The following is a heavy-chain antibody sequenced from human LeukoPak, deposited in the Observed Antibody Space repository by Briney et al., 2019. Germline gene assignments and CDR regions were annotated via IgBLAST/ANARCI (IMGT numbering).Heavy chain of an antibody. CDR3: ARDLTWFGEPDG. D-gene: IGHD3-10*01. CDR1: GGSISSYY. CDR2: IYYSGST. V-gene: IGHV4-59*12. Sequence: SETLSLTCTVSGGSISSYYWSWSRQPPGKGLEWIRSIYYSGSTYYNPSLKSRVTISVDTSKNQFSLKLSSVTAADTAVYYCARDLTWFGEPDGWGQGTLVTVSS. J-gene: IGHJ4*02.